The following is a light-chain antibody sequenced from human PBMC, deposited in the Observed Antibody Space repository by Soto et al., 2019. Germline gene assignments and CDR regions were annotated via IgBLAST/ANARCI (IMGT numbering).Light chain of an antibody. CDR3: QQYNYWPPIT. J-gene: IGKJ5*01. CDR2: AAS. Sequence: DIQMTQSPSSLSASVGDRVTIICRASQSVSTRLAWYQQKPGKAPKLLIYAASSLQSGVPSRFSGSGSGTEFTLTISSLQSEDFAVYYCQQYNYWPPITFGQGTRLEIK. V-gene: IGKV1-5*02. CDR1: QSVSTR.